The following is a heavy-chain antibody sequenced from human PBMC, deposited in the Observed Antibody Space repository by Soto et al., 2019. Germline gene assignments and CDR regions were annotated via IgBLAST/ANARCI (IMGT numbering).Heavy chain of an antibody. CDR1: GYTFTSYH. Sequence: QVQLVQSGAEVKKPGASVKVSCKTSGYTFTSYHISWVRQVPGQGLEWMGWISAYNTNTNYAQKFQGRVTMTTDTLTSTAYMELRSLSSDDTAVYYCARDTPPTDYWGQGTLVTVSS. CDR3: ARDTPPTDY. CDR2: ISAYNTNT. V-gene: IGHV1-18*01. J-gene: IGHJ4*02.